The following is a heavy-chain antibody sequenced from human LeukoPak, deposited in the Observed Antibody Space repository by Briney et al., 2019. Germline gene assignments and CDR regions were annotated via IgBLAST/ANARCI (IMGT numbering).Heavy chain of an antibody. CDR1: GGTFSSYA. Sequence: GASVKVSCKASGGTFSSYAISWVRQAPGQGLEWMGGIIPIFGTANYAQKFQGRVTITADKSTSTAYMELSSLRSEDTAVYYCARAIDQRYSGYDFSAPFDPWGQGTLVTVSS. V-gene: IGHV1-69*06. CDR2: IIPIFGTA. J-gene: IGHJ5*02. D-gene: IGHD5-12*01. CDR3: ARAIDQRYSGYDFSAPFDP.